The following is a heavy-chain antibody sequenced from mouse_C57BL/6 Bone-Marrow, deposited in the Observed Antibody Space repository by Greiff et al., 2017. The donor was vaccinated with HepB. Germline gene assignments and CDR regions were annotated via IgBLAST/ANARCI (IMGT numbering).Heavy chain of an antibody. J-gene: IGHJ4*01. V-gene: IGHV5-6*02. D-gene: IGHD1-2*01. CDR1: GFTFSSYG. CDR2: ISSGGSYT. Sequence: DVKLVESGGDLVKPGGSLKLSCAASGFTFSSYGMSWVRQTPDKRLEWVATISSGGSYTYYPDSVKGRFTISRDNAKNTLYLQMSSLKSEDTAMYYCAPLPRGYYAMDYWGQGTSVTVSS. CDR3: APLPRGYYAMDY.